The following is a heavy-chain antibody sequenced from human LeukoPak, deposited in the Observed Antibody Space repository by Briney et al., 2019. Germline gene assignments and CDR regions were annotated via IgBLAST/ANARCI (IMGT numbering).Heavy chain of an antibody. Sequence: KPSETLSLTCTVSGGSISSSSYYWGWIRQPPGKGLEWIGSIYYSGSTYYNPSLKSRVTISVDTSKNQFSLKLSSVTAADTAVYYCARVFPNSPSPAVGAYEGDAFDIWGQGTMVTVSS. CDR2: IYYSGST. V-gene: IGHV4-39*07. CDR1: GGSISSSSYY. J-gene: IGHJ3*02. CDR3: ARVFPNSPSPAVGAYEGDAFDI. D-gene: IGHD1-26*01.